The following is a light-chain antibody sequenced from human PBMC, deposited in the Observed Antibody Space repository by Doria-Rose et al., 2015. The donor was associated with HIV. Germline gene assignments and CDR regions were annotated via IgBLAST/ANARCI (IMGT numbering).Light chain of an antibody. CDR3: QQTYSSPPWT. CDR2: AAS. V-gene: IGKV1-39*01. CDR1: QTVSTY. Sequence: TQSPSSLSASIGDRVTITCRASQTVSTYLNWFQQEPGKAPKLLIYAASRLQSGVPSRFSGSGSGTDFTLTISGLQPGDFATYYCQQTYSSPPWTFGQGNKVEMK. J-gene: IGKJ1*01.